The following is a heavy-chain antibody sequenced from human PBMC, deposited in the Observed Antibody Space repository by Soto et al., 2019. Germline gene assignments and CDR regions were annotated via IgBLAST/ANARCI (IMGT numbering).Heavy chain of an antibody. V-gene: IGHV3-21*01. J-gene: IGHJ6*02. CDR2: ISSSGYI. CDR1: GCHISSYT. D-gene: IGHD2-15*01. Sequence: GVPLRFASAASGCHISSYTINSFHPSSGKRLEWLSSISSSGYIFSTDSVRGRFTISRDNAKNSVYLQINSLRAEDTAVYFCARDCSGGSCYPGMDVGAKGPRSP. CDR3: ARDCSGGSCYPGMDV.